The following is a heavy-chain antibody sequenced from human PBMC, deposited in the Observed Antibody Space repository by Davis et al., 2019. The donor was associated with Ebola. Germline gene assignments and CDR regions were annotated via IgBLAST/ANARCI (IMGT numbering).Heavy chain of an antibody. V-gene: IGHV1-2*02. J-gene: IGHJ4*02. Sequence: AASVKVSCKASGYTFTGYYMHWVRQAPEQEFEWMGWINPNSGNTNYAQKFQGRVTMTRDTSITTAYMELSRLRSDDTAVYYCARDGSTSDQKSGELDYWGQGPLVTVSS. CDR1: GYTFTGYY. CDR3: ARDGSTSDQKSGELDY. D-gene: IGHD7-27*01. CDR2: INPNSGNT.